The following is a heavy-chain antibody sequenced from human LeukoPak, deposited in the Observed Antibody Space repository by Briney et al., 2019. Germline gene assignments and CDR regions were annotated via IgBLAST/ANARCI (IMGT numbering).Heavy chain of an antibody. J-gene: IGHJ4*02. D-gene: IGHD2/OR15-2a*01. V-gene: IGHV4-59*08. Sequence: PSETLSLTCTVSGGSVSSDYWSWIRQPPGKGLEWIGYIYHTGNSDYNPSLKSRATISLDTSKNQFSLRLTSVTAADTAVYFCARHPFSSPFDYWGQGTLVTVSS. CDR2: IYHTGNS. CDR3: ARHPFSSPFDY. CDR1: GGSVSSDY.